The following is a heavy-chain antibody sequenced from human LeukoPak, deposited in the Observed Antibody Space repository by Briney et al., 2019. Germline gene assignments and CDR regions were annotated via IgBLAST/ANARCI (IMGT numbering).Heavy chain of an antibody. J-gene: IGHJ4*02. CDR1: GFTFSDYY. V-gene: IGHV3-11*01. D-gene: IGHD1-26*01. CDR2: ISSSGSTI. Sequence: GGSLRLSCAASGFTFSDYYMSWIRQAPGKGLEWVSYISSSGSTIYYADSVKGRFTISRDNAKNSLYLQMNSLRAEDTAVYYCARDQEWELPYIDYWGQGTLVTVSS. CDR3: ARDQEWELPYIDY.